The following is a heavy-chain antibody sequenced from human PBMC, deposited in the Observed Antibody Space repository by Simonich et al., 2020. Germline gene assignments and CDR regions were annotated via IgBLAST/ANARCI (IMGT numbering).Heavy chain of an antibody. J-gene: IGHJ4*02. Sequence: EVQLLESGGGLVQPGGSLRLSCAASGFTFSSYAMGWVRQAPGKGREWVSAISGSGGSTYYADSVKGRFTIARDNSKNTRYLQMNSLRAEDTAVYYCAKRSGVSITGTFDYWGQGTLVTVSS. CDR3: AKRSGVSITGTFDY. CDR1: GFTFSSYA. CDR2: ISGSGGST. V-gene: IGHV3-23*01. D-gene: IGHD1-7*01.